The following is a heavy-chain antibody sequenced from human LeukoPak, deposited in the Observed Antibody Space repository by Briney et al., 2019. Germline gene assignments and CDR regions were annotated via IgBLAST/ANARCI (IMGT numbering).Heavy chain of an antibody. D-gene: IGHD6-13*01. CDR3: AREGDSSSPTTY. CDR2: ISSSSSYI. Sequence: GGSLRLSCAASGFTFSSYSMNWVRQAPGKGLEWVSSISSSSSYIYYADSVKGRFTISRDNAKNSLYLQMNSLRAEDTAVYYCAREGDSSSPTTYWGQGTLVTVSS. J-gene: IGHJ4*02. V-gene: IGHV3-21*01. CDR1: GFTFSSYS.